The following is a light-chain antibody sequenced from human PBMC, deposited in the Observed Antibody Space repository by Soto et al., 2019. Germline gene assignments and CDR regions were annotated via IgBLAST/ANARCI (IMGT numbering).Light chain of an antibody. V-gene: IGKV1-9*01. CDR1: QDMSSF. CDR2: AAS. CDR3: QQVRSFPYT. Sequence: IQLTQSPSSLSASVGDRVTITCRASQDMSSFLAWYQLKPGKAPKLLIYAASSLQSGVPSRFSGGVSGTDFTLTIGSLQPEDLATYYCQQVRSFPYTFGQGTKLEIK. J-gene: IGKJ2*01.